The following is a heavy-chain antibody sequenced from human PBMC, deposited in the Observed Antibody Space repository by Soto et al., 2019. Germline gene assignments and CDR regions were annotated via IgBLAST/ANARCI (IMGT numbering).Heavy chain of an antibody. D-gene: IGHD5-12*01. J-gene: IGHJ4*02. CDR3: ARDNQYAGYNFVARFDY. V-gene: IGHV1-8*01. CDR2: MNPNSGNT. CDR1: GYTFTSYD. Sequence: ASVKVSCKASGYTFTSYDINWVRQATGQGLEWMGWMNPNSGNTGYAQKFQGRVTMTRNTSISTAYMELSSLRSEDTAVYYCARDNQYAGYNFVARFDYWGQGTLVTVSS.